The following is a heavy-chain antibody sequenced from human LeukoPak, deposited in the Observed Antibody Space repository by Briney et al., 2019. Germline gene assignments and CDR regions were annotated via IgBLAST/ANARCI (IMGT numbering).Heavy chain of an antibody. Sequence: PGGSLRLSCAASGFTFSSYAMHWVRQAPGKGLEWVAVISYDGSNKYYADSVKGRFTISRDNSKNTLYLQMNSLRAEDTAVYYCARGLVGATIPDYWGQGTLVTVSS. D-gene: IGHD1-26*01. CDR3: ARGLVGATIPDY. V-gene: IGHV3-30-3*01. J-gene: IGHJ4*02. CDR2: ISYDGSNK. CDR1: GFTFSSYA.